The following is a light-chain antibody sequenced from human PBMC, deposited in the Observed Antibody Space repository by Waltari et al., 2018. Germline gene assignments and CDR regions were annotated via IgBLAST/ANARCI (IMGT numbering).Light chain of an antibody. J-gene: IGLJ3*02. Sequence: QLVVTQSPSASASLGASVKLTYTLSSGHSSNVIAWLHQHPERGPRYLMKVNSDGSHSRGAEIPDRFSGSSSGAERYLTISNLQSEDEADYYCRTGGHGTWVFGGGTKLTVL. V-gene: IGLV4-69*01. CDR1: SGHSSNV. CDR3: RTGGHGTWV. CDR2: VNSDGSH.